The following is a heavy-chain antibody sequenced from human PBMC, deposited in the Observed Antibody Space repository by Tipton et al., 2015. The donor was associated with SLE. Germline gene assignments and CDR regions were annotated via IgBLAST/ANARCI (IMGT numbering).Heavy chain of an antibody. CDR2: INYSGST. D-gene: IGHD6-6*01. J-gene: IGHJ5*02. Sequence: LRLSCAVSGGSISSGSYYWSWIRQPAGKGLEWVGSINYSGSTYYNPSLKSRVTISVDMSKNQFSLKLSSVTAADTAVYYCARRLVALIWFDPWGQGTLVTVSS. V-gene: IGHV4-39*07. CDR3: ARRLVALIWFDP. CDR1: GGSISSGSYY.